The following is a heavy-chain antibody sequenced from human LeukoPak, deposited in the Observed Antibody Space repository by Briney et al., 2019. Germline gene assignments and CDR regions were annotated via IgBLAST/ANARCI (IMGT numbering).Heavy chain of an antibody. CDR2: IYYSGST. V-gene: IGHV4-59*01. CDR1: GGSISSYY. CDR3: ASLTTADAFDI. Sequence: SETLSLTCTFSGGSISSYYWRWIRPPPAKGLEWIGYIYYSGSTNYNPSLKSRVTISVDSSKNQFSLKLSSVTAADTAVFYCASLTTADAFDIWGQGTMVTVSS. D-gene: IGHD3-22*01. J-gene: IGHJ3*02.